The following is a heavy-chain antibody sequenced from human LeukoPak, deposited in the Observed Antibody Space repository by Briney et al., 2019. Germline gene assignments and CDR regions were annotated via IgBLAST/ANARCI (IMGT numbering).Heavy chain of an antibody. Sequence: GGSLRLSCTVSGFTLSSYWMNWVRQAPGKGLEWVVNMKPDGSEIYYADSVKGRFTITRDTAKNSVYLQMNSLTAEDTAVYYCARQRADYWGQGTLVTVSS. J-gene: IGHJ4*02. CDR1: GFTLSSYW. CDR2: MKPDGSEI. CDR3: ARQRADY. V-gene: IGHV3-7*05.